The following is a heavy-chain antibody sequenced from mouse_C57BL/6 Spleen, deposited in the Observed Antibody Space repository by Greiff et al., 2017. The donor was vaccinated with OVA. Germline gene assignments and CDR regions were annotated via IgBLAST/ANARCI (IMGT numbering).Heavy chain of an antibody. Sequence: EVQLVESGGGLVKPGGSLKLSCAASGFTFSDYGMHWVRQAPEKGLEWVAYISSGSSTIYYAYTVKGRFTISRDNAKNTLFLQMTSLRSEDTAMYYCARIYYGNYYWYFDVWGTGTTVTVSS. CDR1: GFTFSDYG. CDR2: ISSGSSTI. V-gene: IGHV5-17*01. D-gene: IGHD2-1*01. CDR3: ARIYYGNYYWYFDV. J-gene: IGHJ1*03.